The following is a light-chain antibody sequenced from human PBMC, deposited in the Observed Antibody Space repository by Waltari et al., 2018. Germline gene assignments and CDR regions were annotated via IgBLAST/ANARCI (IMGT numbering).Light chain of an antibody. J-gene: IGLJ2*01. Sequence: QSALTQPRSVSGSPGQSVTISCTGTSSDVGGYNYVSWYQQPPGKAPKLMIYDVNKRPSGVPDRFSGSKSGNTAALTISGLQAEDEADYYCCSYAGSYPVVFGGGTKLTVL. CDR1: SSDVGGYNY. CDR3: CSYAGSYPVV. CDR2: DVN. V-gene: IGLV2-11*01.